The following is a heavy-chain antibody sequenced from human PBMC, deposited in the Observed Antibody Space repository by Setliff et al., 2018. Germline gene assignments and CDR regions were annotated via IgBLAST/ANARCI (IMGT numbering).Heavy chain of an antibody. V-gene: IGHV1-18*01. CDR2: ISPIYGYT. Sequence: ASVKVSCKTSGFVFTNYAITWVRQAPGQGLEWMGWISPIYGYTNYAQKFQDRVTITADTSTGTAYMELRSLTSDDTAVYYCVRPSAPQVVLAADFDFWGQGTPVTVSS. CDR1: GFVFTNYA. J-gene: IGHJ4*02. D-gene: IGHD6-19*01. CDR3: VRPSAPQVVLAADFDF.